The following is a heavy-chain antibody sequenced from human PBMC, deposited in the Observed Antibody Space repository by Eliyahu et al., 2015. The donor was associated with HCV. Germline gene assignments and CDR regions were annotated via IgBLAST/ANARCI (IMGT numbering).Heavy chain of an antibody. J-gene: IGHJ4*01. D-gene: IGHD3-22*01. V-gene: IGHV3-30*04. Sequence: QVQLVESGGGVVQPGGSLRLXCAASXFXFSHYAMHWVRQSPGKGLEGVALILHDGSNKYYSASVQGRFTISRDNSKNILYLHVNSLRGEDTAVYYCARDRDSTGFYLDYWGQGTLVTVPS. CDR1: XFXFSHYA. CDR3: ARDRDSTGFYLDY. CDR2: ILHDGSNK.